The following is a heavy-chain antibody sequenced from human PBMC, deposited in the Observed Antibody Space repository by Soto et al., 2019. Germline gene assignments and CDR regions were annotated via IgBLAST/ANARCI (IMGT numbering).Heavy chain of an antibody. D-gene: IGHD3-10*01. J-gene: IGHJ5*02. CDR1: GGYFNDNY. CDR3: ATSLWVGTQVEL. CDR2: ISRSGTT. Sequence: QVQLQQWGAGLLKPSETLSLSCAVYGGYFNDNYYTWFRQPPGKGLEWIGEISRSGTTKYVPSLKSRASISFDMSKTQVSVKVTSVTAADTAVYYCATSLWVGTQVELWGQGALVTVSS. V-gene: IGHV4-34*01.